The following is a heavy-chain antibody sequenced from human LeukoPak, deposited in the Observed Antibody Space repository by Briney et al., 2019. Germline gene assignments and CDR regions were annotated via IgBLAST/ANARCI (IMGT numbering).Heavy chain of an antibody. Sequence: GGSLRLSCAASGFTFDDYAMHWVRQAPGKGLEGVSGISWNSGSIGYADSVKGRFTISRDNAKNSLYLQMNSLRAEDTALYYCAKAERAAAGTNYFDYWGQGTLVTVSS. CDR1: GFTFDDYA. J-gene: IGHJ4*02. CDR2: ISWNSGSI. D-gene: IGHD6-13*01. CDR3: AKAERAAAGTNYFDY. V-gene: IGHV3-9*01.